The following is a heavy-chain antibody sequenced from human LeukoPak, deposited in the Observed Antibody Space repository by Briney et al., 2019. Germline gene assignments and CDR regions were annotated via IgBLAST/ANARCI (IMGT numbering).Heavy chain of an antibody. D-gene: IGHD2-15*01. CDR2: INTDGSTT. CDR3: ARGTVVAPGVDC. V-gene: IGHV3-74*01. CDR1: GFSFSTYW. Sequence: GGSLRLSCAASGFSFSTYWVHWVRQAPGEGLVWVARINTDGSTTNFADPVRGRFTISRDNAKNTLYLQMNSLRAEDTAVYYCARGTVVAPGVDCWGQGTLVTVSS. J-gene: IGHJ4*02.